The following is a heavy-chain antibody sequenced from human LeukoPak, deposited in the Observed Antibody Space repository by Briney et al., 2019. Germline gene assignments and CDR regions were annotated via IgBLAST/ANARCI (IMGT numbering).Heavy chain of an antibody. J-gene: IGHJ6*02. CDR3: ARDWWQLVSRRYYYYGMDV. V-gene: IGHV3-7*01. Sequence: GGSLRLSCAASGFTFSSYWMSWVRQAPGKGPEWVANIKQDGTEKYYVDSVKGRFTISRDNAKNSLYLQMNSLRAEDTAVYYCARDWWQLVSRRYYYYGMDVWGQGTTVTVSS. D-gene: IGHD6-13*01. CDR2: IKQDGTEK. CDR1: GFTFSSYW.